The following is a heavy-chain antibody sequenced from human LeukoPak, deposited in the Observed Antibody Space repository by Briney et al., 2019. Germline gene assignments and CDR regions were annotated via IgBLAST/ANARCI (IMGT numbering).Heavy chain of an antibody. CDR1: GYTFTSYY. V-gene: IGHV1-46*01. Sequence: GASVKVSCKASGYTFTSYYMHWVRQAPGQGLEWMGIINPSGGSTSYAQKFQGRVTMTTDTSTSTAYMELRSLRSDDTAVYYCARDVLHRIHYDSSAYYPGSSYWGQGTLVTVSS. D-gene: IGHD3-22*01. CDR2: INPSGGST. J-gene: IGHJ4*02. CDR3: ARDVLHRIHYDSSAYYPGSSY.